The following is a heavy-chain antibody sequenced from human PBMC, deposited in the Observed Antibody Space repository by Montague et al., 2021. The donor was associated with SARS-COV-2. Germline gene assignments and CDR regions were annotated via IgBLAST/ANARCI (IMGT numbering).Heavy chain of an antibody. Sequence: SLRLSCAASEFTVSSHYMSWVRQAPGKGLEWVSVIYSDDSTYYADSVKGRFTISRDNSKNTLHLQMNSLRAEDTAVYYCAKEMGHGRPFDYWGQGALVTVSS. CDR3: AKEMGHGRPFDY. CDR1: EFTVSSHY. J-gene: IGHJ4*02. D-gene: IGHD5-24*01. CDR2: IYSDDST. V-gene: IGHV3-66*01.